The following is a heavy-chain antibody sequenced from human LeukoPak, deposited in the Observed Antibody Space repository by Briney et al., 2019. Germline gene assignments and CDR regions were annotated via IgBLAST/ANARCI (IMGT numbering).Heavy chain of an antibody. D-gene: IGHD3-9*01. CDR3: ARDKANYDILTGYYNPRNYFDC. Sequence: TPSETLSLTCAVSGGSISDSTYSWGWIRQPPGKGLEWIGSIYYSGSTYYNPSLKSRVTISVDTSKNQFSLKLSSVTAADTAVYYCARDKANYDILTGYYNPRNYFDCWGQGTLVTVSS. CDR1: GGSISDSTYS. J-gene: IGHJ4*02. CDR2: IYYSGST. V-gene: IGHV4-39*07.